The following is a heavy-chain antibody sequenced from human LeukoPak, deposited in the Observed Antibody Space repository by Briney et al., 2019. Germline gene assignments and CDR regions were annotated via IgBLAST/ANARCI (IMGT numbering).Heavy chain of an antibody. D-gene: IGHD5/OR15-5a*01. V-gene: IGHV1-2*02. Sequence: ASVKVSCKASGYTFTGYYMHWVRQAPGQGLEWMGWINPNGGGTNYAQKFQGRVTMTRDTSISTAYMELSRLRSDDTAVYYCARGSRSTSLDGMDVWGQGTTVTVSS. CDR3: ARGSRSTSLDGMDV. CDR1: GYTFTGYY. CDR2: INPNGGGT. J-gene: IGHJ6*02.